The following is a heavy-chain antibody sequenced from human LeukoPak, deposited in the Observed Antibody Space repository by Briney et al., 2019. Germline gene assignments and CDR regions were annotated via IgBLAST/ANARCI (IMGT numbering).Heavy chain of an antibody. CDR1: GFTFSNAW. D-gene: IGHD6-6*01. CDR3: ARGKGTSYLSSFDY. J-gene: IGHJ4*02. CDR2: ISYDGSNE. Sequence: GGSLRLSCAASGFTFSNAWMSWVRQAPGKGLEGVAIISYDGSNEYYADSVKGRFTISRDNSKNTLYLQMNSLRAADTAVYYCARGKGTSYLSSFDYWGQGTLVTVSS. V-gene: IGHV3-30*03.